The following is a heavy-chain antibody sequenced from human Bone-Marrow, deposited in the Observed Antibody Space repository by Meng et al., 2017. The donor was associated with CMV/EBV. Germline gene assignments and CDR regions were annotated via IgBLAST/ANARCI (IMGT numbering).Heavy chain of an antibody. J-gene: IGHJ6*02. CDR1: GFTFSSYW. CDR2: INSDGSST. V-gene: IGHV3-74*01. D-gene: IGHD2-2*02. Sequence: GESLKISCAASGFTFSSYWMHWVRQAPGKGLVWVSRINSDGSSTSYADSVKGRFTISRDNAKNTLYLQMNSLRAEDTAVYYCARDLKDIVVVPAAIIPPSDYYYGMDVWGQGTTVTVSS. CDR3: ARDLKDIVVVPAAIIPPSDYYYGMDV.